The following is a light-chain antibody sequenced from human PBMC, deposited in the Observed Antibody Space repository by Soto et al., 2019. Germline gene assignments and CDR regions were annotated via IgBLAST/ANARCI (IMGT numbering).Light chain of an antibody. CDR1: SGHSSYA. Sequence: QLVLTQSPSASASLGASVKLTCTLSSGHSSYAIAWHQQQPEKGPRYLMKLSSDGSHSKGGGIPDRFSGSSSGAERYLTISSLQSEDEADYYCQTWDTGARVVFGGGTQLTVL. CDR2: LSSDGSH. J-gene: IGLJ2*01. CDR3: QTWDTGARVV. V-gene: IGLV4-69*01.